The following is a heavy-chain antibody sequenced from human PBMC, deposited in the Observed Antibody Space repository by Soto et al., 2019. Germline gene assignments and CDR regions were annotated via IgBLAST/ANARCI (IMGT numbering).Heavy chain of an antibody. Sequence: QVQLVESGGGVVNPGWSLRLSCAASGFTFSRYDMHWVLQAPGKGLEWVAVLAYDGRHKYYADSVKGRFTISRDNSKNTLYLQMNSLRIEDTSVYYCARELVRVFDYWGQGTLVTVSS. D-gene: IGHD6-13*01. CDR3: ARELVRVFDY. CDR1: GFTFSRYD. CDR2: LAYDGRHK. J-gene: IGHJ4*02. V-gene: IGHV3-30*04.